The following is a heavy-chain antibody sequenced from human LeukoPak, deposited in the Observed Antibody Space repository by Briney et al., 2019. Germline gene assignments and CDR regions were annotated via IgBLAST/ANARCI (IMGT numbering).Heavy chain of an antibody. CDR3: ARGKYYYDRSVDYYYYMDV. Sequence: GGSLRLSCAASGFTFSSYEMNWVRQAPGKGLEWVANIKQDGSEKYYVDSVKGRFTISRDNAKNSLYLQMNSLRAEDTAVYYCARGKYYYDRSVDYYYYMDVWGKGTTVTVSS. CDR2: IKQDGSEK. J-gene: IGHJ6*03. D-gene: IGHD3-22*01. V-gene: IGHV3-7*01. CDR1: GFTFSSYE.